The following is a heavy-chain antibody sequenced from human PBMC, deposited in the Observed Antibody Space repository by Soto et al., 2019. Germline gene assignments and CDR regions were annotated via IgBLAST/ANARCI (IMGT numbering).Heavy chain of an antibody. CDR1: GGSISSSNW. CDR3: ATLPPRVVASLLPIPT. J-gene: IGHJ5*02. D-gene: IGHD1-26*01. CDR2: IYHSGNT. Sequence: VQLRQSGPGLVKPSGTLSLTCAVSGGSISSSNWWTWVRQAPGKGLEWIGEIYHSGNTYYNPSLKGRVTITVDQSNTQFSLQLNSVTAADTAVYYCATLPPRVVASLLPIPTWGQGTLVTVSS. V-gene: IGHV4-4*02.